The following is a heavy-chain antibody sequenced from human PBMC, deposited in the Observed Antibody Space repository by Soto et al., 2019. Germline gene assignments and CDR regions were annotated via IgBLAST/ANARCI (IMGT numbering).Heavy chain of an antibody. CDR1: GFTFSSYW. Sequence: QPGGSLRLSCAASGFTFSSYWMSWVRQAPGKGLEWVSNIKQDGSEKYYVDSVKVRFTISRDNAKNSLYLQMNSLRAEDTAVYYCARDIGAAADDXWGQVTLVTVSX. CDR2: IKQDGSEK. CDR3: ARDIGAAADDX. J-gene: IGHJ4*02. D-gene: IGHD6-13*01. V-gene: IGHV3-7*03.